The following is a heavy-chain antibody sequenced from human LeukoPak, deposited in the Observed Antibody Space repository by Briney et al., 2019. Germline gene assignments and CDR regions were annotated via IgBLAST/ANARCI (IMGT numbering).Heavy chain of an antibody. CDR1: GGSISSYY. CDR3: AGXAPTGNWFDP. D-gene: IGHD1-14*01. J-gene: IGHJ5*02. Sequence: SETLSLTCAVSGGSISSYYWSWIRQPPGKGLEWIGYIYYSGSTNYNPSLKSRVTISVDTSKNQFSLKLSSVTAADTAVYYCAGXAPTGNWFDPWGQGTLVTVSS. CDR2: IYYSGST. V-gene: IGHV4-59*12.